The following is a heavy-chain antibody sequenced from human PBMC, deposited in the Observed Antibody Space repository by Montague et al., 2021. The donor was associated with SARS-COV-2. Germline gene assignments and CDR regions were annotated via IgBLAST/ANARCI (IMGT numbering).Heavy chain of an antibody. D-gene: IGHD3-22*01. J-gene: IGHJ4*02. CDR2: INHGGIT. V-gene: IGHV4-34*01. CDR1: GRSFNDYY. CDR3: ARGHQGVAMIVVVMIGAEYYFDD. Sequence: SETLSLTRAVYGRSFNDYYWSWIRQPPGKGLEWIGEINHGGITSYSPSLKSRVTISADTSKNQFSLKLKSVTAADTANYYCARGHQGVAMIVVVMIGAEYYFDDWGQGSLVGVSS.